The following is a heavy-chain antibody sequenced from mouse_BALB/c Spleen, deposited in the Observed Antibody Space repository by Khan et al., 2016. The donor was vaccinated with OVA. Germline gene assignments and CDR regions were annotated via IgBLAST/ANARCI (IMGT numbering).Heavy chain of an antibody. V-gene: IGHV9-3-1*01. D-gene: IGHD1-2*01. CDR1: GYTFTNYG. J-gene: IGHJ4*01. CDR2: INTYTGEP. CDR3: AREVGYLYAMDY. Sequence: QIQLVQSGPELKKPGETVKISCKASGYTFTNYGMNWVKQAPGKGLKWMGWINTYTGEPTYADDFKGRFAFSLETSASTAYLQINNHKNEDTATYFCAREVGYLYAMDYWGQGTSVTVSS.